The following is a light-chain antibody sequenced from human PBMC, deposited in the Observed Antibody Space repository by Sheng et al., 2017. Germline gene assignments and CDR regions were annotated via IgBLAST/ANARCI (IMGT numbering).Light chain of an antibody. CDR2: DAS. V-gene: IGKV3-11*01. CDR3: QQRTNWPT. J-gene: IGKJ2*01. CDR1: QSLDNS. Sequence: EIVLTQSPATLSLSPGGRASLSCRASQSLDNSLAWYQQKPGQAPRLLIYDASTRASGIPARFSGSGSGTDFTLTISSLEPEDFAVYYCQQRTNWPTFGQGTKLEIK.